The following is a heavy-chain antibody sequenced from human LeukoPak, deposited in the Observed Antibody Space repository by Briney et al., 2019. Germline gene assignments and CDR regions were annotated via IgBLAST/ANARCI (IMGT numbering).Heavy chain of an antibody. Sequence: PSETLSLTCAVYGGSFSGYYWSWIRQPPGKGLEWIGEINHSGSTNYNPSLKSRVTISVDTSKNQFSLKLSSVTAADTAVYYCARSGHDFWSGRNWFDPWGQGTLVTVSS. CDR1: GGSFSGYY. CDR2: INHSGST. CDR3: ARSGHDFWSGRNWFDP. V-gene: IGHV4-34*01. J-gene: IGHJ5*02. D-gene: IGHD3-3*01.